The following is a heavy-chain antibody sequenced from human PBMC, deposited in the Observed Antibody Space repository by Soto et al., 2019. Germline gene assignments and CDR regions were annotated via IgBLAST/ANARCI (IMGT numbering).Heavy chain of an antibody. CDR3: AKDRGSYGDYQDC. Sequence: VGSLRLSCSASGFTFSNYAMTWVRQAPGKGLEWVSGVSGGGGSTSYADSVKGRFTISRDNSKNTLYLQMSSLSAEDSAVYYCAKDRGSYGDYQDCWGQGILVTVSS. CDR2: VSGGGGST. D-gene: IGHD4-17*01. CDR1: GFTFSNYA. J-gene: IGHJ4*02. V-gene: IGHV3-23*01.